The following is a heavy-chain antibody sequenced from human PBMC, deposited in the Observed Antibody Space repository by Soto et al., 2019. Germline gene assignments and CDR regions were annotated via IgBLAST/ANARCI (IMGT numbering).Heavy chain of an antibody. V-gene: IGHV4-34*01. CDR2: INHSGST. Sequence: SETLSLTCAVYGGSFSGYYWSWIRQPPGKGLEWIGEINHSGSTNYNPSLKSRVTISVDTSKNQFSLKLSSVTAADTAVYYCARMYSGYDSDYYYYYYMDVWGKGTTVTVSS. CDR3: ARMYSGYDSDYYYYYYMDV. CDR1: GGSFSGYY. D-gene: IGHD5-12*01. J-gene: IGHJ6*03.